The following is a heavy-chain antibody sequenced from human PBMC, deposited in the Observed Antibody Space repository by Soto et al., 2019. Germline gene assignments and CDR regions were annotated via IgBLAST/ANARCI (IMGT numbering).Heavy chain of an antibody. CDR3: AKTSIAARPNYYYGMDV. D-gene: IGHD6-6*01. V-gene: IGHV3-23*01. CDR1: VFTFSSYA. CDR2: ISGSGGST. J-gene: IGHJ6*02. Sequence: PGGSLRLSCAASVFTFSSYAMSWVRQAPGKGLEWVSAISGSGGSTYYADSVKGRFTISRDNSKNTLYLQMNSLRAEDTAVYYCAKTSIAARPNYYYGMDVWGQGTTVTVSS.